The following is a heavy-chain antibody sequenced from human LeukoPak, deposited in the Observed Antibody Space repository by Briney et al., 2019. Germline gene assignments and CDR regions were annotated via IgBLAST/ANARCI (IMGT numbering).Heavy chain of an antibody. Sequence: GSLRLSCAASGFTFSCSAMHWVRQTSGKGLGWVGRIRSKANSYATAYAASLKGRFTISRDNPKNTLYLQMNSLRAEDTAVYYCAKGSGSWYSSSWYADYYYYYMDVWGKGTTVTVSS. J-gene: IGHJ6*03. D-gene: IGHD6-13*01. V-gene: IGHV3-73*01. CDR2: IRSKANSYAT. CDR1: GFTFSCSA. CDR3: AKGSGSWYSSSWYADYYYYYMDV.